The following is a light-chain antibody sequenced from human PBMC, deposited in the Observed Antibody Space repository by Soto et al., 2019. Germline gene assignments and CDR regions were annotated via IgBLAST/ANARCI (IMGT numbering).Light chain of an antibody. CDR2: GAY. V-gene: IGKV3-15*01. CDR3: KKYNRSPPPT. Sequence: EIVLTQSPATLSFSPGERATLSCRASQSVSSYLAWYQQKPGQAPRLLIYGAYTRATGIPATFSGSGSGTEFTLTISSLQSEDFAVYYCKKYNRSPPPTFAGGTKV. J-gene: IGKJ4*01. CDR1: QSVSSY.